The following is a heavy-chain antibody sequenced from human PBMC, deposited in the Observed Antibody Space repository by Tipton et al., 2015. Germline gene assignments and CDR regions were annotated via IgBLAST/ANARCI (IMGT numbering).Heavy chain of an antibody. CDR1: GDSVNRYY. D-gene: IGHD6-19*01. V-gene: IGHV4-59*02. CDR2: VSYSGST. J-gene: IGHJ6*02. Sequence: TLSLTCTVSGDSVNRYYWSWIRQSPGKGLEWIGYVSYSGSTSYNPSLESRVTISVDTSKNQFSLKLSSVTAADTAVYYCARDRIAVAGHYYYFYYGMDVWGQGTTVTVSS. CDR3: ARDRIAVAGHYYYFYYGMDV.